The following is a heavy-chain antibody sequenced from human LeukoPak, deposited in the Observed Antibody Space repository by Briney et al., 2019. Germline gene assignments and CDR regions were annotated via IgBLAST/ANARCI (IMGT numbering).Heavy chain of an antibody. Sequence: SVNVSCKASGYTFTGYYMHWVRQAPGQGLEWMGGIIPIFGTANYAQKFQGRVTITADESTSTAYMELSSLRSEDTAVYYCARDQSSPLTPYYYYGMDVWGQGTTVTVSS. V-gene: IGHV1-69*13. CDR1: GYTFTGYY. J-gene: IGHJ6*02. CDR2: IIPIFGTA. D-gene: IGHD2-15*01. CDR3: ARDQSSPLTPYYYYGMDV.